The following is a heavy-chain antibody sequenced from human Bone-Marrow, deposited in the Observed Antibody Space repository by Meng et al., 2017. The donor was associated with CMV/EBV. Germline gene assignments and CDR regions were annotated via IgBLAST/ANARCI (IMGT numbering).Heavy chain of an antibody. CDR1: GFTFSVYN. V-gene: IGHV3-21*01. J-gene: IGHJ4*02. CDR3: ASTTDPRNY. Sequence: GGSLRLSCAASGFTFSVYNMNWVRQAPGKGLEWVSSISSTSTYIYYADSVKGRFTISRDNAKSSLYLQKNSMRAEDTAVYYCASTTDPRNYWGQGTLVNVSS. D-gene: IGHD1-14*01. CDR2: ISSTSTYI.